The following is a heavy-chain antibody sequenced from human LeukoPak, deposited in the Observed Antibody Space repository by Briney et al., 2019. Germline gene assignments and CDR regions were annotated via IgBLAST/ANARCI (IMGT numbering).Heavy chain of an antibody. CDR1: GFTFSSYA. J-gene: IGHJ4*02. D-gene: IGHD3-22*01. V-gene: IGHV3-23*01. CDR2: ISGSGGST. Sequence: GGSLRLSCAASGFTFSSYAVSWVRQAPGKGLEWVSAISGSGGSTYYADSVKGRFTISRDNSKNTLYLQMNSLRAEDTAVYYCAKVHYDSSGYRRGYFDYWGQGTLVTVSS. CDR3: AKVHYDSSGYRRGYFDY.